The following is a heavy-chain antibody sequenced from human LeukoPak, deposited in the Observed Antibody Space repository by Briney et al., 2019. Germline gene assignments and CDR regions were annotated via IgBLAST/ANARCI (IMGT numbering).Heavy chain of an antibody. V-gene: IGHV4-59*01. CDR1: GGSISGYY. D-gene: IGHD1-14*01. CDR3: ARAALPGITGWFAP. Sequence: PSETLSLTCTVSGGSISGYYWTWIRLPPGRGLEWIGYIYYSGSTTYNPSLKSRVTISVDTSNNQFSLKLNFMTAADTAVYYCARAALPGITGWFAPWGQGTLVTVSS. CDR2: IYYSGST. J-gene: IGHJ5*02.